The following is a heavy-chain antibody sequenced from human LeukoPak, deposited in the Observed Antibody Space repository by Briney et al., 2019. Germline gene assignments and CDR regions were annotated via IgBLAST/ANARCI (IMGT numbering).Heavy chain of an antibody. J-gene: IGHJ6*02. CDR3: ARDRYLSGYDTYYYGIDV. Sequence: KPSETLSLTCIVSGGSMSYYYWSWVRQPPGKGLEWIGYIYYSGSTNYNPSLKSRVTISIDTSKNRFSLKLSSLTAADTAVYYCARDRYLSGYDTYYYGIDVWGQGTTVTVSS. D-gene: IGHD5-12*01. CDR2: IYYSGST. CDR1: GGSMSYYY. V-gene: IGHV4-59*01.